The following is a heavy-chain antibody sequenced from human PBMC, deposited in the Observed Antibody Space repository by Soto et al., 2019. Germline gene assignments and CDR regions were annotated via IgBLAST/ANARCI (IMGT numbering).Heavy chain of an antibody. V-gene: IGHV4-59*01. CDR2: IYYSGST. CDR3: ARDENWGYVWIDP. Sequence: PSETLSLTCTVSGGSISSYYWSWIRQPPGKGLEWIGYIYYSGSTNYNPSLKSRVTISVDTSKNQFSLKLSSVTAADTAVYYCARDENWGYVWIDPWSPGTLVTVSS. J-gene: IGHJ5*02. CDR1: GGSISSYY. D-gene: IGHD7-27*01.